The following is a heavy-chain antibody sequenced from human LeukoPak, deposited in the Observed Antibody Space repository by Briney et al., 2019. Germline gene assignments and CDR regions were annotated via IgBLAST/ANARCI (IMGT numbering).Heavy chain of an antibody. D-gene: IGHD5-12*01. Sequence: GGSLRLSCAASGFAFNSFALTWVRQAPGKGLEWVSSISGSGVSTYYADSVKGRLTISRDNSKNTLYLQMNSLRAEDTAVYYCARGGGYSGYDLCDYWGQGTLVTVSS. J-gene: IGHJ4*02. V-gene: IGHV3-23*01. CDR2: ISGSGVST. CDR1: GFAFNSFA. CDR3: ARGGGYSGYDLCDY.